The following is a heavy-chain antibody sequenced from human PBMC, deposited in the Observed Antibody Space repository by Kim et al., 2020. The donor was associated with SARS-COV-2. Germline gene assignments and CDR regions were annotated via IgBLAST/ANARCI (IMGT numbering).Heavy chain of an antibody. D-gene: IGHD3-22*01. CDR1: GDSVSSGRFC. CDR3: ARDGYYDRDVDGFDI. J-gene: IGHJ3*02. Sequence: SETLSLTCTVSGDSVSSGRFCWTWIRQPPGMRLEWIGNICHSVSTNYNPSLKSRVTISVDTSKNQFSLELSSVTAADTAVYYCARDGYYDRDVDGFDIWGQGTVVTVSS. V-gene: IGHV4-61*01. CDR2: ICHSVST.